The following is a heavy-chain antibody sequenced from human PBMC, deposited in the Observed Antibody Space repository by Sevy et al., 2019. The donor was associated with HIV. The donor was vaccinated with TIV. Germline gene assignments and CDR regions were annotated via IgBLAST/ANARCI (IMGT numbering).Heavy chain of an antibody. CDR1: GFTFGDYA. J-gene: IGHJ4*02. D-gene: IGHD3-10*01. V-gene: IGHV3-49*03. CDR2: IRSKAYGGTT. CDR3: TSTRRRITMVRGVIELDY. Sequence: GGSLRLSCTASGFTFGDYAMSWFRQAPGKGLEWVGFIRSKAYGGTTEDAASVKGRFTISRDDSKSIAYLQMNSLKTEDTAVYYCTSTRRRITMVRGVIELDYWGQGTLVTVSS.